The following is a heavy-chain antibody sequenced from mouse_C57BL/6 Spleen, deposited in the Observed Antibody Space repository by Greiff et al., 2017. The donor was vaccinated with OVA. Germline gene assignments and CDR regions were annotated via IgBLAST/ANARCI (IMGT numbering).Heavy chain of an antibody. V-gene: IGHV1-82*01. J-gene: IGHJ2*01. CDR3: ARSIGLVAVDY. Sequence: VQLQQSGPELVKPGASVKISCKASGYAFSSSWMNWVKQRPGKGLEWIGRIYPGDGDTNYNGKFKGKATLTADKSSSKAYMQLSSLTSEDSAVYFCARSIGLVAVDYWGQGTTLTVSS. D-gene: IGHD1-1*01. CDR1: GYAFSSSW. CDR2: IYPGDGDT.